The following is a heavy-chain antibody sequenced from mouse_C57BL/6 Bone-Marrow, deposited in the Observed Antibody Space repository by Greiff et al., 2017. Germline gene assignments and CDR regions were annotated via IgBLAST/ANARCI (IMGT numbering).Heavy chain of an antibody. CDR1: GYTFTSYG. CDR2: IYPRSGNT. D-gene: IGHD1-1*01. Sequence: VQLQQSGAELARPGASVKLSCKASGYTFTSYGISWVKQRPGQGLGWIGEIYPRSGNTYYNGKFKGKATLTADKSSSTAYMELRSLTSEDSAVYFCARRGTAVVACTAAWYFDVWGTGTTVTVSS. J-gene: IGHJ1*03. CDR3: ARRGTAVVACTAAWYFDV. V-gene: IGHV1-81*01.